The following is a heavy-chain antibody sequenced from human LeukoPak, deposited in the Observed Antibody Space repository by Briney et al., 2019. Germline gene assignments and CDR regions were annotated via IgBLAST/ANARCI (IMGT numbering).Heavy chain of an antibody. J-gene: IGHJ4*02. D-gene: IGHD4-17*01. V-gene: IGHV3-15*01. CDR3: TTELTTVTMFDY. CDR1: GFTFSNAW. Sequence: PGGSLRLSCAASGFTFSNAWMSWVRQAPGKGLEWVGRIKSKTDGGTTDYAAPVKGRFTISRDDSKNTLYLQMNSLKTEDTAVYHCTTELTTVTMFDYWGQGTLVTVSS. CDR2: IKSKTDGGTT.